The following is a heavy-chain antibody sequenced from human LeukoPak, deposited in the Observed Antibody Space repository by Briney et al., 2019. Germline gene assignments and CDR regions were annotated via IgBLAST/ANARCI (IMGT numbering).Heavy chain of an antibody. V-gene: IGHV5-51*01. J-gene: IGHJ4*02. CDR2: IYPGDSDT. D-gene: IGHD6-13*01. Sequence: GESLKISCKGSGYSFSSYWIGWVRQMPGKGLEWMGIIYPGDSDTRYSPSFQGQVTISADKSISTAYLQWSSLKASDTAIYYCARPSAIASVDYWGQGTLVTVSS. CDR3: ARPSAIASVDY. CDR1: GYSFSSYW.